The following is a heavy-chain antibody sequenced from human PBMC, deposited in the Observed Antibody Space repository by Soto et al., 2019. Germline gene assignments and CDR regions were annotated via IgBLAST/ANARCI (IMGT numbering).Heavy chain of an antibody. CDR3: ARGPPSGSFSLTPGY. CDR1: GYSFHNFG. V-gene: IGHV1-18*04. D-gene: IGHD1-26*01. CDR2: ISGQIAKT. J-gene: IGHJ4*02. Sequence: QVQLVQSGPEVKKPGASVKVSCKASGYSFHNFGIIWVRQAPGQGLEWMGWISGQIAKTNYAQKFQGKVTMTTDTSTSTAYMELNTLTSDDTAMYYCARGPPSGSFSLTPGYWGQGTLVTVSS.